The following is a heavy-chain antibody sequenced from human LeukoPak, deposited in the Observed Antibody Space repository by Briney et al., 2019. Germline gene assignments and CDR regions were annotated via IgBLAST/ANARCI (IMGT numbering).Heavy chain of an antibody. CDR1: GFTFSSYA. CDR2: ISGSGGST. CDR3: APMTNRLYYDILTGYPTDVV. V-gene: IGHV3-23*01. D-gene: IGHD3-9*01. Sequence: GGSLRLSCAASGFTFSSYAMSWVRQAPGKGLEWVSAISGSGGSTYYADSVKGRFTISRDNSKNTLYLQMNSLRAEDTAVYYCAPMTNRLYYDILTGYPTDVVWGQGTLVTVSP. J-gene: IGHJ4*02.